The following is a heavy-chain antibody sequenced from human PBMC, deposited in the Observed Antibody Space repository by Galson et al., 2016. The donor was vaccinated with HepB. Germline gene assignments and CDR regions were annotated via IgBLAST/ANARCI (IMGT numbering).Heavy chain of an antibody. Sequence: SLRLSCAGSGFTFGDYAMYWFRQAPGKGLEWVGYIRSKFYGGTTEDAASVKGRFTISRDDSNSIAYLQMNSLKTEDTAVYYCITGLTGRSYGMDVWGQGTTVTVSS. D-gene: IGHD1-1*01. CDR3: ITGLTGRSYGMDV. CDR2: IRSKFYGGTT. J-gene: IGHJ6*02. V-gene: IGHV3-49*03. CDR1: GFTFGDYA.